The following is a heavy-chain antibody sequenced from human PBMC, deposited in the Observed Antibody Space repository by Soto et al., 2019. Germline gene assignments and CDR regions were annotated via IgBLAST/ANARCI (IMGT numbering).Heavy chain of an antibody. Sequence: PSETLCVTCAVSGGSFTSNNWWTWVRQPPGQGLEWIGEIYRTGSTNYNPSLKSRATISXXXXXXQXSXKXXXLTAXHTAVYYCASRDPRTSVDYSGQATLFTVSS. J-gene: IGHJ4*02. CDR2: IYRTGST. D-gene: IGHD1-7*01. V-gene: IGHV4-4*02. CDR1: GGSFTSNNW. CDR3: ASRDPRTSVDY.